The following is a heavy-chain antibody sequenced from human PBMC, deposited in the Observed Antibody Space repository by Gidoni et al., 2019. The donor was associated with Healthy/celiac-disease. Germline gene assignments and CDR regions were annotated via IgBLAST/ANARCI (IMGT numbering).Heavy chain of an antibody. J-gene: IGHJ6*02. CDR3: AKDWRPSDYGGNSGYYYYYYGMDV. CDR1: GFTLDDYA. V-gene: IGHV3-9*01. CDR2: LIWNSGRI. Sequence: EVQLVESRGGLVQPGRSWRLSCPASGFTLDDYAMQWVRQAPGKGLEWVSGLIWNSGRIGYADSVKGRFTISRDNAKNSLYLQMNSLRAEDTALYHCAKDWRPSDYGGNSGYYYYYYGMDVWGQGTTVTVSS. D-gene: IGHD4-17*01.